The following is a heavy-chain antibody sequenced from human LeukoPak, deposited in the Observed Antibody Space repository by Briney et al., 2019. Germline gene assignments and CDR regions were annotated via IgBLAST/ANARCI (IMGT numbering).Heavy chain of an antibody. CDR2: IKYDGTHK. V-gene: IGHV3-7*01. CDR3: ASSHDSSGND. CDR1: GISFSSYW. D-gene: IGHD3-22*01. Sequence: PGGSLRLSRVASGISFSSYWMAWVRQAPGKGLEWVANIKYDGTHKFYADSVKGRFTISRDNAKNSLFLEMNSLRADDTAVYFCASSHDSSGNDWGQGTLVAVPS. J-gene: IGHJ4*02.